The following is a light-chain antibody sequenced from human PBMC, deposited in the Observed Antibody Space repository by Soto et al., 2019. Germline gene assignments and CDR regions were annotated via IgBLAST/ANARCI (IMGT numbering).Light chain of an antibody. CDR3: QQYTDFQYT. J-gene: IGKJ2*01. V-gene: IGKV1-5*03. CDR2: KAT. Sequence: DILMTQSPSTLSASVGDGVTITCRASQSIGSGLAWYQQKPGKAPKLLIYKATNLQTGVPSRFSGSGSGTDFSLTISSLQPVDSATYYCQQYTDFQYTFGQGTKVDIK. CDR1: QSIGSG.